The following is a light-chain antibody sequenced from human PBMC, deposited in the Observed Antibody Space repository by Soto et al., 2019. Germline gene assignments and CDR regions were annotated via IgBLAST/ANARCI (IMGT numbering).Light chain of an antibody. CDR2: RDN. J-gene: IGLJ1*01. V-gene: IGLV1-47*01. Sequence: QSVLTQPPSASGTPGQRVTISCSGSSFNIGDNYVYWYQQLPGTAPKLLIHRDNQRPSGVPDRFSGSNSGTSASLAISGLRSEDEADFYCATWHDGRRVFGTATKLTVL. CDR1: SFNIGDNY. CDR3: ATWHDGRRV.